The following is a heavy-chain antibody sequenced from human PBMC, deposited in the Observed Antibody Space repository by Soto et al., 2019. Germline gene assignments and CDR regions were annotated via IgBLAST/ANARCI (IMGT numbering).Heavy chain of an antibody. CDR3: LARRDVYNPE. J-gene: IGHJ4*02. CDR2: IRGGGSTT. Sequence: GGSLRLSCAASGFTLNNYGMSWVRQAPGEGLEWVSAIRGGGSTTFYADSVKGRFTISRDSSNNMLYLQLNSLRAGDTAVYYCLARRDVYNPEWGQGTLVTVSS. D-gene: IGHD1-1*01. CDR1: GFTLNNYG. V-gene: IGHV3-23*01.